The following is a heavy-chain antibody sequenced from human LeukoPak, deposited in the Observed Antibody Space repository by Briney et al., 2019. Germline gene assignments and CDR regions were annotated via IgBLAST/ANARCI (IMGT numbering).Heavy chain of an antibody. CDR1: GESFSGNY. J-gene: IGHJ4*02. V-gene: IGHV4-34*01. CDR2: INHSGTT. D-gene: IGHD3-22*01. CDR3: ASAGSFHYDTGGYYPFDY. Sequence: SETLSLTCAVYGESFSGNYWSWIRQPPGKGLEWIGEINHSGTTNYNPSPKSRVTISVDTSKNQFSLNLNSVTAADTAVYYCASAGSFHYDTGGYYPFDYWGQGTLVTVSS.